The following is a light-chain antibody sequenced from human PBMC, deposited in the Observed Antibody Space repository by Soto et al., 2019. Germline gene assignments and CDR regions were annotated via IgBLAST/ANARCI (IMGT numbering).Light chain of an antibody. CDR2: AAS. Sequence: DIQMTQSPSSLSASVGDRVIITCRASQSISNYLNWYQQKPGKAPKLLIFAASSLQSGVPSRFSVSGSGTNFTPTISSLQPEDFAAYYCQPSYSAPITFGQGTRLEIK. CDR3: QPSYSAPIT. J-gene: IGKJ5*01. V-gene: IGKV1-39*01. CDR1: QSISNY.